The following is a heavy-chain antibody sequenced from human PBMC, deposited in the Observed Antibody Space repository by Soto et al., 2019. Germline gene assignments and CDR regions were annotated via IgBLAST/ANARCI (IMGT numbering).Heavy chain of an antibody. D-gene: IGHD2-2*01. V-gene: IGHV3-9*01. J-gene: IGHJ4*02. CDR1: GFTFDDYA. Sequence: GGSLRLSCAASGFTFDDYAMHWVRQAPGKGLEWVSGISWNSGSIGYADSVKGRFTISRDNAKNSVSLQMNTLRVEDTAVYYCAREDSIIIPAVSDFWGQGTLVTVSS. CDR3: AREDSIIIPAVSDF. CDR2: ISWNSGSI.